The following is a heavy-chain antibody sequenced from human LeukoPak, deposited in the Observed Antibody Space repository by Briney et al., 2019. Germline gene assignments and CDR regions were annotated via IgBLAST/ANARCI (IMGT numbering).Heavy chain of an antibody. Sequence: GESLKISCKGSGYSLTSYWIGWVRQMPGKGLEWMGIIYPGDSDTRYSPSFQGQVTTSADKSISTAYLQWSSLKASDTAMYYCARRFGAIFGVVPFDYWGQGTLVTVSS. CDR2: IYPGDSDT. V-gene: IGHV5-51*01. D-gene: IGHD3-3*01. J-gene: IGHJ4*02. CDR1: GYSLTSYW. CDR3: ARRFGAIFGVVPFDY.